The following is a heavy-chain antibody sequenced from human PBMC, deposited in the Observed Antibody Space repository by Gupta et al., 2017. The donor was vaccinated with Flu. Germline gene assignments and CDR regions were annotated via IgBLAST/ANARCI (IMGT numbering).Heavy chain of an antibody. J-gene: IGHJ6*02. CDR1: GFPFSTYT. CDR2: ISRSSGYI. D-gene: IGHD2-15*01. CDR3: ARLGGSGTAFHYFYGLDV. Sequence: EERLLESGGGLVRPGGSLRLSCVASGFPFSTYTFIWVRQAPGKGLEWLASISRSSGYIYYADSVKGRFTISRDNSKTSLYLQMNSLRDEDTALYYCARLGGSGTAFHYFYGLDVWGRGTAVTVSS. V-gene: IGHV3-21*02.